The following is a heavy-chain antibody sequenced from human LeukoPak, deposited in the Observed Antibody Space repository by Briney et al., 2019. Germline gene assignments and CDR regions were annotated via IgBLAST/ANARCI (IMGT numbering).Heavy chain of an antibody. CDR2: FYYSGSN. CDR1: GRSLSSYY. CDR3: ARTGIAPAGTEGGNWFYP. D-gene: IGHD6-13*01. V-gene: IGHV4-59*01. J-gene: IGHJ5*02. Sequence: SETLSLICTVSGRSLSSYYWSWIRQPPGKGLEWIRYFYYSGSNNYNPSLKSRITISVDTSKNQFSLKLSSVTAADTAVYYCARTGIAPAGTEGGNWFYPWGQGTLVTVSS.